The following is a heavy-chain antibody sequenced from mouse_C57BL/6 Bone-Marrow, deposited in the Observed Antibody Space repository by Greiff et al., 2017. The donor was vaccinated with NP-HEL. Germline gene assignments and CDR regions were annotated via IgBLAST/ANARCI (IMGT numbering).Heavy chain of an antibody. CDR3: AQTAQATFDY. CDR2: IDPSDSYT. Sequence: QVQLQQPGAELVRPGTSVKLSCKASGYTFTSYWMHWVKQRPGQGLEWIGVIDPSDSYTNYNQKFKGKATLTVDTSSSTAYMQLSSLTSEDSAVYYCAQTAQATFDYWGQGTTHSLL. CDR1: GYTFTSYW. D-gene: IGHD3-2*02. V-gene: IGHV1-59*01. J-gene: IGHJ2*01.